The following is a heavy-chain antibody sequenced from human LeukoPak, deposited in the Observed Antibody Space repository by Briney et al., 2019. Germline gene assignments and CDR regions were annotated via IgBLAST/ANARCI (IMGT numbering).Heavy chain of an antibody. Sequence: SETLSLTCNVSGGSINSHYWSWIRQPPGKGLEWIGYMYYSGSANYNPPLKSRVTISVDSSKNQFSLKLTSVTAADTAVYYCARGLVTGTAFDNWRQGILVTVSS. D-gene: IGHD1-7*01. CDR3: ARGLVTGTAFDN. CDR2: MYYSGSA. J-gene: IGHJ4*02. CDR1: GGSINSHY. V-gene: IGHV4-59*11.